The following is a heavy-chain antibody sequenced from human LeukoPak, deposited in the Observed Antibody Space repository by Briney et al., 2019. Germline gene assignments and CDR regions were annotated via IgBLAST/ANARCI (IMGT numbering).Heavy chain of an antibody. Sequence: PSETLSLTCTVSGASISNYYWSWIRQPPGKGLEWIGYVYSSGSTYYNSALKSRVTISVDTSKKQFSLNLSSVTAADTAVYYCARCRYSYGTGYHFDYWGQGTLVTVSS. J-gene: IGHJ4*02. CDR2: VYSSGST. CDR3: ARCRYSYGTGYHFDY. D-gene: IGHD5-18*01. CDR1: GASISNYY. V-gene: IGHV4-59*01.